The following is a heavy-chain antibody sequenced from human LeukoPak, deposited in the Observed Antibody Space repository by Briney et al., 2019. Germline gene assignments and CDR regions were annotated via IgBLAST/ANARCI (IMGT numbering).Heavy chain of an antibody. Sequence: GGSLRLSCAASGFTVSSKYMSWVRQAPGKGLEWVSVIYSGGSTYYVDSVKGRFTISRDDAKNSLYLQMNNLRAEDTAVYYCARDLYPGYWGQGTLVTVSS. CDR1: GFTVSSKY. CDR3: ARDLYPGY. V-gene: IGHV3-66*01. CDR2: IYSGGST. J-gene: IGHJ4*02. D-gene: IGHD3-16*01.